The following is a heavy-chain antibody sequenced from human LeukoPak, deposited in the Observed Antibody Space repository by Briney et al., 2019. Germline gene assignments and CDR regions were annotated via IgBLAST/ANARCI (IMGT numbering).Heavy chain of an antibody. J-gene: IGHJ6*03. Sequence: GASVKVSCKASGYTFTSYDINWVRQATGQGLEWMGWMNPSSGNTGYAQKFQGRVTMTRNTSISTAYMELSSLRSEDTAVYYCARTGRSRRSARSYYYYMDVWGKGTTVTVSS. D-gene: IGHD2-15*01. CDR2: MNPSSGNT. CDR3: ARTGRSRRSARSYYYYMDV. CDR1: GYTFTSYD. V-gene: IGHV1-8*01.